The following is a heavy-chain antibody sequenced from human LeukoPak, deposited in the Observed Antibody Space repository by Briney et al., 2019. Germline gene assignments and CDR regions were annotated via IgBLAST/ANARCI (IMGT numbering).Heavy chain of an antibody. J-gene: IGHJ3*02. Sequence: GESLKISCKGSGYSFTSHGIGWVRQMPGKGLGWMGIIYPGDSDTRYSPSFQGQVTISADKSISTAYLQWSSLKASDTAMYYCARLRSGWAYDAFDIWGQGTMVTVSS. CDR3: ARLRSGWAYDAFDI. D-gene: IGHD6-19*01. V-gene: IGHV5-51*01. CDR2: IYPGDSDT. CDR1: GYSFTSHG.